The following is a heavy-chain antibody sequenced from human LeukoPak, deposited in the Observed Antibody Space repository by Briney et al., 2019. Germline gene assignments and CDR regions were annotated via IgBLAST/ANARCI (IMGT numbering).Heavy chain of an antibody. V-gene: IGHV3-30*02. CDR3: AKGVGYSGYGSLRHYYYGMDV. CDR2: IWYDGSNK. Sequence: GGSLRLSCAASGFTFSSYGMHWVRQAPGKGLEWVAVIWYDGSNKYYADSVKGRFTISRDNSKNTLYLQMNSLRAEDTAVYYCAKGVGYSGYGSLRHYYYGMDVWGQGTTVTVSS. CDR1: GFTFSSYG. D-gene: IGHD5-12*01. J-gene: IGHJ6*02.